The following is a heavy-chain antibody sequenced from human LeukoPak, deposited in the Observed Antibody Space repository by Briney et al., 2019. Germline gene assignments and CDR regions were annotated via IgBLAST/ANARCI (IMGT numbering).Heavy chain of an antibody. J-gene: IGHJ4*02. CDR2: IYYSGNT. CDR3: AGDSYGTDY. CDR1: GGSISSYY. D-gene: IGHD5-18*01. Sequence: SETLSLTCTVSGGSISSYYWNWIRQPPGKGPEWIGYIYYSGNTNYNPSLKSRVTISVDTSRNQFSLKLTSVTPADTAVYFCAGDSYGTDYWGQGTLVTVSS. V-gene: IGHV4-59*01.